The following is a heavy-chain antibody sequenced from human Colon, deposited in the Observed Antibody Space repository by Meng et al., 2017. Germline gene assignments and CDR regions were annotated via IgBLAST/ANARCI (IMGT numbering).Heavy chain of an antibody. D-gene: IGHD6-19*01. Sequence: ASVKVSCKASGYTFNNYDISWVRQATGQGLEWVGWISGYTGNTNYAHDLRGRVTLTRDTSTSTAYMELGSLRSDDTAVYYCARGSGSSSRGYDYWGRGTLVTVSS. V-gene: IGHV1-18*01. CDR3: ARGSGSSSRGYDY. CDR2: ISGYTGNT. CDR1: GYTFNNYD. J-gene: IGHJ4*02.